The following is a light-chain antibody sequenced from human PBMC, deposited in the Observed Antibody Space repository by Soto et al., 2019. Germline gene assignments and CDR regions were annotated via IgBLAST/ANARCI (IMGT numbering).Light chain of an antibody. CDR3: QTWGTGTPWV. Sequence: QSVLTQSPSASASLGASVKLTCTLSSGHSNYAIAWHQQQPEKGPRYLMKLNSDGSHSKGDGIPDRFSGSSSGAERYLTISSLQSEDEADYYCQTWGTGTPWVFGGGTQLTV. CDR2: LNSDGSH. V-gene: IGLV4-69*01. J-gene: IGLJ3*02. CDR1: SGHSNYA.